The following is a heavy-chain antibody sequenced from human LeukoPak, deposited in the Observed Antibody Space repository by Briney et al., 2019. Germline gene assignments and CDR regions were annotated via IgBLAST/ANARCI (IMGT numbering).Heavy chain of an antibody. CDR2: ISTYNGNT. V-gene: IGHV1-18*01. CDR1: GYTFTSFG. CDR3: ARDRAGSAWYTTFDY. D-gene: IGHD6-19*01. J-gene: IGHJ4*02. Sequence: ASVKVSCKASGYTFTSFGISWVRQAPGQGLEWMGWISTYNGNTNYAQTLQGRVTMTTDTSTSRFYMDLRSLRSDDTAVYYCARDRAGSAWYTTFDYWGQGTLVTVSS.